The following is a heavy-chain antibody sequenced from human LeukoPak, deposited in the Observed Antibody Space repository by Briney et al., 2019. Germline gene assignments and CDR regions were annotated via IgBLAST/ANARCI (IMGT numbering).Heavy chain of an antibody. J-gene: IGHJ6*02. V-gene: IGHV1-69*04. Sequence: SVKVSCKASGGTFSSSAIIWVRQAPGQGLEGMGRIILILGIANYAQKFQGRVTITADKSTSTAYMELSSLRSEDTAVYYCARYVPGSTFVGMDVWGQGTTVTVSS. CDR3: ARYVPGSTFVGMDV. CDR2: IILILGIA. CDR1: GGTFSSSA. D-gene: IGHD3-10*01.